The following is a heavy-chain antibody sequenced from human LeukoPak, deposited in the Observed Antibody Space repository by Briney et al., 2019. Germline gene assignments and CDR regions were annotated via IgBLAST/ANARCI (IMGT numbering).Heavy chain of an antibody. CDR2: ISAYNGNT. CDR1: GYTFTSYG. D-gene: IGHD6-19*01. J-gene: IGHJ4*02. CDR3: ARDLKRGYSSGRYSWGTGSSNDY. Sequence: ASVRVSCKASGYTFTSYGISWVRQAPGQGLEWMGWISAYNGNTNYAQKLQGRVTMTTDTSTSTAYMELRSLRSDDTAVYYCARDLKRGYSSGRYSWGTGSSNDYWGQGTLVTVSS. V-gene: IGHV1-18*01.